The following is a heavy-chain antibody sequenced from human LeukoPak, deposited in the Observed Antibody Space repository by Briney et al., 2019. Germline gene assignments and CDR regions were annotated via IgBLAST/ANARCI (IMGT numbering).Heavy chain of an antibody. Sequence: PGGSLRLSCAASGFTFSSYAMSWVRQAPGEGLEWVSAISGSGGSTYYADSVKGRFTISRDNAKNSLYLQMNSLRAEDTALYYCARGGGSYYRHYMDVWGKGTTVTVSS. CDR2: ISGSGGST. J-gene: IGHJ6*03. CDR1: GFTFSSYA. CDR3: ARGGGSYYRHYMDV. D-gene: IGHD1-26*01. V-gene: IGHV3-23*01.